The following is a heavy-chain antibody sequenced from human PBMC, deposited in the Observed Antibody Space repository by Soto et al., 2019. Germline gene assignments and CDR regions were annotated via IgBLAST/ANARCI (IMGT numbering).Heavy chain of an antibody. Sequence: PSQTLSLTCAISGDSVSSSSAAWHWVRQSPSGGLEWLGRTYYRSNWYNNYAVSVRGRITINSDTSKNQFSLHLNSVTPEDTAVYFCASITWNFVTFRNYWRQGILVIVYS. J-gene: IGHJ4*02. CDR2: TYYRSNWYN. CDR1: GDSVSSSSAA. V-gene: IGHV6-1*01. CDR3: ASITWNFVTFRNY. D-gene: IGHD1-7*01.